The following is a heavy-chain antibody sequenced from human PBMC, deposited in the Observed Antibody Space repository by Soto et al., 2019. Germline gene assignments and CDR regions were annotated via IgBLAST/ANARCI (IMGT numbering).Heavy chain of an antibody. Sequence: PGGSLRLSCAASGFTFSDYYMSWIRQAPGKGLEWVSYISISSTYTNYADSVKGRFTISRDNARNSVYLQMTSLRAEDTAIYYCVRAEEGGPFPGDYWGQGTQVTVSS. CDR1: GFTFSDYY. D-gene: IGHD7-27*01. J-gene: IGHJ4*02. CDR3: VRAEEGGPFPGDY. V-gene: IGHV3-11*05. CDR2: ISISSTYT.